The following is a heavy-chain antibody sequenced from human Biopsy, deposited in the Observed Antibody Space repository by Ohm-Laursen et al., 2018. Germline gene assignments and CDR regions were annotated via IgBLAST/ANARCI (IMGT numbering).Heavy chain of an antibody. J-gene: IGHJ5*02. CDR3: ARHPTGFWFDP. V-gene: IGHV4-39*01. CDR2: IYNTETT. Sequence: SETLSLTCTVSGGSISSSTPYYWAWLRQPPGKGLEWIGSIYNTETTFYNPSLKSRVTMSVDTSTNQFSLKVSSVTAADTALYFCARHPTGFWFDPWGHGTLVTVSS. CDR1: GGSISSSTPYY.